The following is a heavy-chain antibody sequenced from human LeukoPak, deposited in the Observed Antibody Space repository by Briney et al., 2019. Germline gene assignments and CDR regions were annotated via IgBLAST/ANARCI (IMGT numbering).Heavy chain of an antibody. D-gene: IGHD7-27*01. J-gene: IGHJ4*02. CDR2: ISYDGSKK. CDR1: GFTFSNYG. Sequence: GGSLRLSCAASGFTFSNYGIHWVRQAPGKGLEWVALISYDGSKKYYPDSVKGRFTISRDNSRSTLYLQMNSLRAEDTAVYYCAKDKSWKLGYFDYWGQGALVTASS. V-gene: IGHV3-30*18. CDR3: AKDKSWKLGYFDY.